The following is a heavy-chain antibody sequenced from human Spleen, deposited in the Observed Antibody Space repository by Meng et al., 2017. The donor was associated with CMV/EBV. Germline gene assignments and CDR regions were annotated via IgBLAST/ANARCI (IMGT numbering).Heavy chain of an antibody. D-gene: IGHD6-6*01. CDR2: ISSSSSYI. Sequence: GGSLRLSCAASGFTFSGYWMHWVRQVPGRGLEWVSSISSSSSYIYYADSVKGRFTISRDNAKNALYLQMNSLRAEDTAVYYCARGDEYSSSCGDYWGQGTLVTVSS. CDR1: GFTFSGYW. CDR3: ARGDEYSSSCGDY. V-gene: IGHV3-21*01. J-gene: IGHJ4*02.